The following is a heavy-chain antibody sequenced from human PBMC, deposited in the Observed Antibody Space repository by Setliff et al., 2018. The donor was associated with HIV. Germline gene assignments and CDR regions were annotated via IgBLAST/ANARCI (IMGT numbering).Heavy chain of an antibody. J-gene: IGHJ4*02. CDR2: IYSGGST. V-gene: IGHV4-39*07. D-gene: IGHD1-26*01. Sequence: PSETLSLTCTVSGGSISSSGYSWGWIRQPPGKGLEWIGSIYSGGSTYYNPSLRSRVSISLDTSKNQFSLKPSSVTAADTAMYYCARGRGSYWGQGTLVTSPQ. CDR3: ARGRGSY. CDR1: GGSISSSGYS.